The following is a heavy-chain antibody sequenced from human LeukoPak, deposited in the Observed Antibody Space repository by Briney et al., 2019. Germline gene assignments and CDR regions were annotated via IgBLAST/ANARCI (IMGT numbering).Heavy chain of an antibody. J-gene: IGHJ4*02. CDR3: ARDRDTAMVPYFDH. Sequence: SVKVSCKASGGTFSSYAISWVRQAPGQGLEWMGRIIPILGIANYAQKFQGRVTITADKSTSTAYMELSSLRSEDTAVYYCARDRDTAMVPYFDHWGQGTLVTVSS. CDR2: IIPILGIA. CDR1: GGTFSSYA. V-gene: IGHV1-69*04. D-gene: IGHD5-18*01.